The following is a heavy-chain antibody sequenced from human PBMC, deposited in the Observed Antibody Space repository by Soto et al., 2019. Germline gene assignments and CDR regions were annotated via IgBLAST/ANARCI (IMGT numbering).Heavy chain of an antibody. Sequence: GGSLRLSCATSGLTISNYAMSWVRQAPGGGLEWVSSRSGRSSTTYYADSVRGRFTISRDRSKNTLYLQMSSLRAEDTALYYCAKNQERELPRVIDFWGQGTLVTVSS. V-gene: IGHV3-23*01. CDR3: AKNQERELPRVIDF. J-gene: IGHJ4*02. CDR2: RSGRSSTT. D-gene: IGHD1-7*01. CDR1: GLTISNYA.